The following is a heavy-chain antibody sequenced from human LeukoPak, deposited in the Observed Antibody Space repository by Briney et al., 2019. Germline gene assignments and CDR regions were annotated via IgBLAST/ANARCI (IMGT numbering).Heavy chain of an antibody. D-gene: IGHD7-27*01. V-gene: IGHV1-24*01. J-gene: IGHJ5*01. CDR3: AAVSGDYTLLDS. CDR1: GYTLSDLS. Sequence: ASVKVSCKVSGYTLSDLSMHWVRQAPGKGLEWMGGVDPDDGERIYAQKFQGRVTMTEDTSTNTAYMELSRLRSDDAAVYYCAAVSGDYTLLDSWGQGTLVTVS. CDR2: VDPDDGER.